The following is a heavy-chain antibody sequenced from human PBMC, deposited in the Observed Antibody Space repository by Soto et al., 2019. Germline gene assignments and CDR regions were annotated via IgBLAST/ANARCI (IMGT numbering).Heavy chain of an antibody. CDR2: ISGSGGNT. Sequence: EVQLLESGGGLVQPGGSLRLSCAASGFTFGSYAMSWVRQAPGKGLEWVSTISGSGGNTYYADSVKGRFTSSRDNSRNTLYLQMNSLRAEDTPIYYCAKGVIPAASPRWFDPWGQGTLVTVSS. CDR3: AKGVIPAASPRWFDP. V-gene: IGHV3-23*01. CDR1: GFTFGSYA. J-gene: IGHJ5*02. D-gene: IGHD2-2*01.